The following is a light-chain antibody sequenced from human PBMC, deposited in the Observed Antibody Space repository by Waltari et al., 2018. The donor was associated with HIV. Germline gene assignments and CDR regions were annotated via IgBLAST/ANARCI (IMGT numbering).Light chain of an antibody. CDR3: QSYDTRLSAWV. CDR1: SSNLGAGSD. J-gene: IGLJ3*02. CDR2: DNI. Sequence: QSVLTQPPSVSGAPGQRVTIPCTGGSSNLGAGSDVHWYQQLPGTAPKLLNHDNINRPSGVPDRFSGSRTGTSASLDITGLQAEDEADYYCQSYDTRLSAWVFGGGTKLTVL. V-gene: IGLV1-40*01.